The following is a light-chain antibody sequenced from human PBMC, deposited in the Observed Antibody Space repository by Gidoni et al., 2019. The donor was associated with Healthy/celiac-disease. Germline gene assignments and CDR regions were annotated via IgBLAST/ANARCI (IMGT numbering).Light chain of an antibody. Sequence: SSELPHPLSLSVALGQTARITCGGKNIGSKNVHWYKQKPGQAPVLVIYRDSNRPSGIPERFSGSNSGNTATLTISRAQAGDEADYYCQVWDSSTAVFGGGTKLTVL. CDR2: RDS. J-gene: IGLJ2*01. CDR3: QVWDSSTAV. CDR1: NIGSKN. V-gene: IGLV3-9*01.